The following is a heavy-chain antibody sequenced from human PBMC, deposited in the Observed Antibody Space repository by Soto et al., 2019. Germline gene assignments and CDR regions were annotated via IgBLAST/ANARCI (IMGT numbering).Heavy chain of an antibody. D-gene: IGHD3-9*01. Sequence: SETLSLTCTVSGGSISSSSYYWGWIRQPPGKGLEWIGSIYYSGSTYYNPSLKSRVTISVDTSKNQFSLKLSSVTAADTAVYYCARTYYDILTGYARLDYWPPRPPVTVSS. V-gene: IGHV4-39*01. J-gene: IGHJ4*02. CDR1: GGSISSSSYY. CDR2: IYYSGST. CDR3: ARTYYDILTGYARLDY.